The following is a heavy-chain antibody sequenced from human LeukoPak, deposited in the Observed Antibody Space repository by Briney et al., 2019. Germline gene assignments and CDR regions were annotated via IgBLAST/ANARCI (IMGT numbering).Heavy chain of an antibody. Sequence: GGSLRLSCAASGFTCSSYAMTWVRQAPGKGLEWVSTISGSGGSTYYADSVKGRFTISRDNSKNTLYLQMNSLRADDTAVYYCAKDVDSSSWFGGIWFDPWGQGTLVTVSS. CDR2: ISGSGGST. D-gene: IGHD6-13*01. J-gene: IGHJ5*02. CDR1: GFTCSSYA. V-gene: IGHV3-23*01. CDR3: AKDVDSSSWFGGIWFDP.